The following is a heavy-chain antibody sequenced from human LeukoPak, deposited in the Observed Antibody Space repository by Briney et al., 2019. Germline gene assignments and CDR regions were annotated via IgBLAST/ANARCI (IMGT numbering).Heavy chain of an antibody. V-gene: IGHV3-72*01. J-gene: IGHJ4*02. Sequence: PGGSLRLSCAASGFTFSDHYMDWVRQAPGKGLEWVGRIRNKANSHTTEYAASVKDRFTIPRDDSKNSLYPQMNSLKTEDTAVYYCVTVSSFDYWGQGTLVTVSS. CDR1: GFTFSDHY. CDR3: VTVSSFDY. CDR2: IRNKANSHTT.